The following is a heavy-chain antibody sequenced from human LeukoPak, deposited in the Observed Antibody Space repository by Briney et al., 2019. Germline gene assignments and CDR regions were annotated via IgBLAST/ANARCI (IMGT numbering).Heavy chain of an antibody. CDR3: ARAQNTVRYGMDV. D-gene: IGHD2/OR15-2a*01. CDR1: GGSISSYY. Sequence: SETLSLTCTVSGGSISSYYWSWIRQPPGKGLEWIGYIYYSGGTNYNPSLKSRVTISVDTSKNQFSLKLSSVTAADTAVYYCARAQNTVRYGMDVWGQGTTVTVSS. V-gene: IGHV4-59*01. CDR2: IYYSGGT. J-gene: IGHJ6*02.